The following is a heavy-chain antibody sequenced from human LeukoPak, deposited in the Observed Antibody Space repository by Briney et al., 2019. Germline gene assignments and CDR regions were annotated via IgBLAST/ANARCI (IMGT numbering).Heavy chain of an antibody. V-gene: IGHV3-7*01. CDR3: ARTGDYDFWSDYHFYYYYYMDV. CDR2: VKQDRSEK. Sequence: GGSLRLSCAASGFTFSNYWMSWVRQAPGKGLEWVANVKQDRSEKYYVDSVKGRFTISRDNAKNSMYLQMHSLRAEDTAVYYCARTGDYDFWSDYHFYYYYYMDVWGKGTTVTVSS. D-gene: IGHD3-3*01. J-gene: IGHJ6*03. CDR1: GFTFSNYW.